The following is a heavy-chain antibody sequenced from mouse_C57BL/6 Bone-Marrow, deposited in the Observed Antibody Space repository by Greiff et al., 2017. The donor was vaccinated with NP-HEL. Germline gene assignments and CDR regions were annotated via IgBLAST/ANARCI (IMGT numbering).Heavy chain of an antibody. CDR1: GYTFTSYW. Sequence: QVQLQQPGAELVMPGASVKLSCKASGYTFTSYWLHWVKQRPGQGLEWIGEIDPSDSYTNYNQKFKGKSTLTVDKSSSTAYMQLSSLTSEDSAVYYCALITTVFFDYWGQGTTLTVSS. J-gene: IGHJ2*01. V-gene: IGHV1-69*01. CDR3: ALITTVFFDY. CDR2: IDPSDSYT. D-gene: IGHD1-2*01.